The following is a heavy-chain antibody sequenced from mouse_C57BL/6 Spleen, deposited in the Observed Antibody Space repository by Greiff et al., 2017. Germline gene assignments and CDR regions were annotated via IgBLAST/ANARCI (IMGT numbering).Heavy chain of an antibody. J-gene: IGHJ2*01. D-gene: IGHD1-1*01. Sequence: EVKLMESGPGLVKPSQSLSLTCSVTGYSITSGYYWNWIRQFPGNKLEWMGYISYDGSNNYNPSLKNRISITRDTSKNQFFLKLNSVTTEDTATYYCARRGTYGSVDYWGQGTTLTVSS. CDR3: ARRGTYGSVDY. CDR1: GYSITSGYY. CDR2: ISYDGSN. V-gene: IGHV3-6*01.